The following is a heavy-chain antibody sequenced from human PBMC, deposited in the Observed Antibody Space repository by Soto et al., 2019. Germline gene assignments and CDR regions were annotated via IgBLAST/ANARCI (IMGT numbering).Heavy chain of an antibody. CDR3: ARDYSGHGMDV. V-gene: IGHV1-8*01. CDR2: MNPNSGNT. D-gene: IGHD1-26*01. J-gene: IGHJ6*02. CDR1: GYTFTSYD. Sequence: GASVKVSCKASGYTFTSYDINWVRQATGQGLEWMGWMNPNSGNTGYAQKFQGRVTMTRNTSISTAYMELSRLGSDDTALYYCARDYSGHGMDVWGQGTTVTVSS.